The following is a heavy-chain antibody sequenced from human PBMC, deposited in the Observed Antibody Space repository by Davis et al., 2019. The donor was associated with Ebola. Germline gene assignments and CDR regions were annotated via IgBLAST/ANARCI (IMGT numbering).Heavy chain of an antibody. CDR3: ARGWLRTGLDY. D-gene: IGHD5-12*01. CDR1: GDNVSVYTYG. CDR2: TYYNSKWYN. V-gene: IGHV6-1*01. J-gene: IGHJ4*02. Sequence: HSQTLSLTCAISGDNVSVYTYGWNWIRQSPSRGLEWLGRTYYNSKWYNDYAVSVKSRISINPDTSENHFSLQLNSVTPEDTAIYYCARGWLRTGLDYWGQGTLVTVSS.